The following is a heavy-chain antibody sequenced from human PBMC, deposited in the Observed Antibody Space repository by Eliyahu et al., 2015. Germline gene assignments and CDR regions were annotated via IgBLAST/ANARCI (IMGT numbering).Heavy chain of an antibody. CDR2: IIPIFGTA. Sequence: QVQLVQSGAEVKKPGSSVKVSCKASXXXLSSYAISWVRQAXGQGLEWMGGIIPIFGTANYAQKFQGRVTITADESTSTAYMELSSLRSEDTAVYYCATVRGIQDTAMVQGYFDYWGQGTLVTVSS. CDR3: ATVRGIQDTAMVQGYFDY. D-gene: IGHD5-18*01. V-gene: IGHV1-69*01. CDR1: XXXLSSYA. J-gene: IGHJ4*02.